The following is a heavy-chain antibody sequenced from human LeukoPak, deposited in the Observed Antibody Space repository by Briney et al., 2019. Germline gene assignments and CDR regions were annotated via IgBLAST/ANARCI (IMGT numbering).Heavy chain of an antibody. CDR2: IYYSGST. CDR3: ARDRIPGGFDI. V-gene: IGHV4-30-4*01. D-gene: IGHD5-18*01. Sequence: SETLSLTCTVSGGSISSGDYYWSWIRQPPGKGLEWIGYIYYSGSTYYNPSLKSRVTTSVDTSKNQFSLKLSSVTAADTAVYYCARDRIPGGFDIWGQGTMVTVSS. CDR1: GGSISSGDYY. J-gene: IGHJ3*02.